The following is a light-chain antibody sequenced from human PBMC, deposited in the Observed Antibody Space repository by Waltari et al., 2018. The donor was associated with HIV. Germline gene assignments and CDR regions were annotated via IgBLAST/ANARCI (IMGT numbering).Light chain of an antibody. J-gene: IGKJ2*01. CDR3: HQFGSSTSYT. Sequence: ELVLTQSPAPLSLSPGERATLSCAASQTVSNNYLAWYQQKPGLAPRLLIYDASSRAAGVPDRFSGSGSGTNFTLTISRLEPEDFAVYYCHQFGSSTSYTFGQGTKVEIK. CDR2: DAS. V-gene: IGKV3D-20*01. CDR1: QTVSNNY.